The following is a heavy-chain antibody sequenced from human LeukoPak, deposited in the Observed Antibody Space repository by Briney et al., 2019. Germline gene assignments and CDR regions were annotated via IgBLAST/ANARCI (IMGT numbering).Heavy chain of an antibody. CDR3: ARARGTMVRGVTLSYYYYMDV. D-gene: IGHD3-10*01. Sequence: SETLPLTCTVSGGSISSYYWSWIRQPPGKGLEWIGYIYYSGSTNYNPSLKSRVTISVDTSKNQFSLKLSSVTAADTAVYYCARARGTMVRGVTLSYYYYMDVWGKGTTVTISS. CDR2: IYYSGST. J-gene: IGHJ6*03. V-gene: IGHV4-59*01. CDR1: GGSISSYY.